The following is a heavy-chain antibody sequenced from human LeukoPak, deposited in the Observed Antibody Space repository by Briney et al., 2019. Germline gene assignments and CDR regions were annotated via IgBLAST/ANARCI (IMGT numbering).Heavy chain of an antibody. V-gene: IGHV3-30*03. CDR3: ARGFSSTSSLVPFDY. CDR1: GFDFSAFG. CDR2: ISYDGSQK. D-gene: IGHD2-2*01. Sequence: PGGSLRLSCAASGFDFSAFGMNWVRQAPGKGLEWVAVISYDGSQKYYADSVKGRFTISRDNSKNTLYLQMNNLRAEDTAVYYCARGFSSTSSLVPFDYWGQGTLVTVSS. J-gene: IGHJ4*02.